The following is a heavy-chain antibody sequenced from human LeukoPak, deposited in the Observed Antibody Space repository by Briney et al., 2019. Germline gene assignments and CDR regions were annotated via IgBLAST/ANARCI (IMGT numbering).Heavy chain of an antibody. CDR3: AKTIVGATDYFDY. CDR1: GFTFSSYG. CDR2: IRYDGSNK. J-gene: IGHJ4*02. V-gene: IGHV3-30*02. Sequence: GGSLRLSCAASGFTFSSYGMHWVRQAPGKGLEWVAFIRYDGSNKYYADSVKGRFTISRDNSKNTLYLQMNSLRAEDTAVYYCAKTIVGATDYFDYWGQGTLVTASS. D-gene: IGHD1-26*01.